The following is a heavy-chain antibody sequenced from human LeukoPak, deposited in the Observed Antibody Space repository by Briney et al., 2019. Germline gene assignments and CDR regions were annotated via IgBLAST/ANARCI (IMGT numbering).Heavy chain of an antibody. CDR1: GFTFSNYW. CDR2: IKQDGTEK. Sequence: GGSLRLSCAASGFTFSNYWMSCVRQAPGKGLEWVANIKQDGTEKWYVDSVKGRFTISRDNAKNSLYLQVNSLRAEDTAIYYCARDGQSGGSGSYPYFDYWGQGTLVTVSS. J-gene: IGHJ4*02. CDR3: ARDGQSGGSGSYPYFDY. D-gene: IGHD3-10*01. V-gene: IGHV3-7*03.